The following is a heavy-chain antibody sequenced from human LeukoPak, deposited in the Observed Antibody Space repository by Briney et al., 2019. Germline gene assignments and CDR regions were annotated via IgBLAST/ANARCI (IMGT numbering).Heavy chain of an antibody. CDR1: GASISRYY. V-gene: IGHV4-59*01. D-gene: IGHD4-17*01. J-gene: IGHJ4*02. Sequence: SETLSLTCTVSGASISRYYWSWIRQPPGKGLEWVGNIYYSGSTNYNPSPKSRVAISVDTSKDQFSLKLNSVTAADTAVYYCAREISIGAPFDYWGQGTLVTVSS. CDR3: AREISIGAPFDY. CDR2: IYYSGST.